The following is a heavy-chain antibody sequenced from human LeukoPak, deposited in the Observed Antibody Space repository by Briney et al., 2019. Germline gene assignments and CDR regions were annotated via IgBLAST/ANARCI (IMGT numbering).Heavy chain of an antibody. V-gene: IGHV4-61*02. CDR3: ARRNRVVVIALDAFDI. Sequence: SQTLSLTCTVSGGPISSGSYCWIWIRQPAGKGLEWIGRTYTSGSTNYNPSLKSRVTISVDTSKNQFSLKLSSVTAADTAVYYCARRNRVVVIALDAFDIWGQGTMVTVSS. CDR1: GGPISSGSYC. J-gene: IGHJ3*02. CDR2: TYTSGST. D-gene: IGHD2-21*01.